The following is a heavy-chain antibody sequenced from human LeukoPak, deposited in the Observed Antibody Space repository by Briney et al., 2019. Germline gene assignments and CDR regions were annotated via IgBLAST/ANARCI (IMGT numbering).Heavy chain of an antibody. V-gene: IGHV3-21*01. J-gene: IGHJ2*01. CDR3: AREERDGYNYYWYFDL. Sequence: GGSLRLSCAASGFTFSSYSMNWVRQAPGKGLEWVSSISSSSSYIYYADSVKGRFTISRDNAKNSLYLQMSSLRAEDTAVYYCAREERDGYNYYWYFDLWGRGTLVTVSS. D-gene: IGHD5-24*01. CDR1: GFTFSSYS. CDR2: ISSSSSYI.